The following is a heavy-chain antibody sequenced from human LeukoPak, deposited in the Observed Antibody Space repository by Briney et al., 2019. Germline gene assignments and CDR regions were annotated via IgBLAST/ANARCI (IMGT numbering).Heavy chain of an antibody. D-gene: IGHD4-17*01. CDR1: GFTFTDSY. Sequence: GGSLRLSCAASGFTFTDSYMSWIRQAPGKGLEWVAYISGIGNIIYYGDSLKGRFTISRDNAKNSLYLQMNSLRVDDTAVYYCARGCDLGDYCFDSWGQGTLVAVSS. V-gene: IGHV3-11*04. CDR3: ARGCDLGDYCFDS. CDR2: ISGIGNII. J-gene: IGHJ4*02.